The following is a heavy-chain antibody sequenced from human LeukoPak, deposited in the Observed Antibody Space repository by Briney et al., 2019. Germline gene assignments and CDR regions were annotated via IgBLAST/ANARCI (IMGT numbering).Heavy chain of an antibody. CDR3: GRDNSNIDY. Sequence: GGSLRLSCAASGFTFSDYYMSWIRQAPGKGLEWVSYISSSGSTIYYADSVKGRFTISRDNAKNSLCLQMNRLRADEDRAVYYGGRDNSNIDYWGQGTLVTVSS. V-gene: IGHV3-11*04. CDR2: ISSSGSTI. D-gene: IGHD4-11*01. CDR1: GFTFSDYY. J-gene: IGHJ4*02.